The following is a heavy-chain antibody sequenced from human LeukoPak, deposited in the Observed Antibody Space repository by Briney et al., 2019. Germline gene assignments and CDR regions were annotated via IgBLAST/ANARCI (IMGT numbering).Heavy chain of an antibody. CDR3: AKDIRYGDYFDYFDY. Sequence: QTGGSLRLSCAASGFSFGSFWMTWVRQAPGKGLEWLANINQDATEIYYVDSVKGRFTISRDNAKNSLYLQMNSLRAEDTALYYCAKDIRYGDYFDYFDYWGQGTLVTVSS. V-gene: IGHV3-7*03. J-gene: IGHJ4*02. CDR1: GFSFGSFW. CDR2: INQDATEI. D-gene: IGHD4-17*01.